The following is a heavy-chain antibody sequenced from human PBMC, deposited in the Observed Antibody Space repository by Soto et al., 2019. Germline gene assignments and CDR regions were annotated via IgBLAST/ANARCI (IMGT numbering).Heavy chain of an antibody. D-gene: IGHD5-18*01. Sequence: GESLKISCKASGYSFTTYWIGWVRQMPGKGLERMGIIYPGDSDTRYSPSFQGRVTISADKSISTAYLQWSSLQASDTAMYYCTRGLGTAIVGDYWGQGTLVTVSS. V-gene: IGHV5-51*01. CDR1: GYSFTTYW. J-gene: IGHJ4*02. CDR3: TRGLGTAIVGDY. CDR2: IYPGDSDT.